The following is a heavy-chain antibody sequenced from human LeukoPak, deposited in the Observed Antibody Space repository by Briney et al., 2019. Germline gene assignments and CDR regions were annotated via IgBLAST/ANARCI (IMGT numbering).Heavy chain of an antibody. D-gene: IGHD3-3*01. CDR2: IHAGGSDP. J-gene: IGHJ4*02. Sequence: PGGSLRLSCAASGFTFSSSPMGWVRQAPGKGLEWVSSIHAGGSDPFYGDSVQGRFTISRDNSKNTLPPQLNSLRVEDTAVYFCAKGGHHFNPFFYCGQGTLVTVSS. CDR3: AKGGHHFNPFFY. CDR1: GFTFSSSP. V-gene: IGHV3-23*01.